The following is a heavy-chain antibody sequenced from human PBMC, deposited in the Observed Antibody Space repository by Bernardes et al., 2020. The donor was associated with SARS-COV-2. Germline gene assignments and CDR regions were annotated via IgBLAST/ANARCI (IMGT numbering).Heavy chain of an antibody. CDR2: ISAYNGNI. D-gene: IGHD3-16*01. CDR1: GYSFSSYG. Sequence: AAVKVTCKASGYSFSSYGIIWVRQAPGKGLEWMGWISAYNGNIEYAQKFQGRVTMTTDTSANTGYMDLRSLRSDDTAVYYCARESTPGLRAIGYWGQGTLVTVSS. J-gene: IGHJ4*02. CDR3: ARESTPGLRAIGY. V-gene: IGHV1-18*01.